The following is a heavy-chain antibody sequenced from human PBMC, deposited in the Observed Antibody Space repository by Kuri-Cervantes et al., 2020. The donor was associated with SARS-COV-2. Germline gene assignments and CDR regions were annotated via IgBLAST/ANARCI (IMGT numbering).Heavy chain of an antibody. CDR3: ARSVGGGSYDPVEFDYFDY. CDR1: GGSISSSSYY. J-gene: IGHJ4*02. D-gene: IGHD1-26*01. V-gene: IGHV4-39*07. Sequence: GSLTLPCTDSGGSISSSSYYWGWTRQPPGKGLEWIGSIYYSGGTYYNPSLKSRVTISVDTSKNQFSLKLSSVTAADTAVYYCARSVGGGSYDPVEFDYFDYRGQGTLVTVSS. CDR2: IYYSGGT.